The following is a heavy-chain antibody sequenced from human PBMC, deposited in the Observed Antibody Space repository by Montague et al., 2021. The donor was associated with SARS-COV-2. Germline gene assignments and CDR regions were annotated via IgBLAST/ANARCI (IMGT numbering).Heavy chain of an antibody. J-gene: IGHJ4*02. D-gene: IGHD5-12*01. CDR2: IYYNTGNT. CDR3: AGGTGYDYYFDC. CDR1: GGSISDYY. V-gene: IGHV4-59*01. Sequence: SETLSLTCSVSGGSISDYYWNWIRQPPGKGLEWIGYIYYNTGNTXYNPSLQSRVTISLDTSKNQFSLNLRSVTAAETDLYFCAGGTGYDYYFDCWGLGTLATVSS.